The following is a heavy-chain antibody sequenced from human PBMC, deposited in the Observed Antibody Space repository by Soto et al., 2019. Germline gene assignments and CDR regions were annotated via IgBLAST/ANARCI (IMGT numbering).Heavy chain of an antibody. CDR2: INSDGSST. Sequence: GGSLRLSCAASGFTFSSYWMHWVRQAPGKGLVWVSRINSDGSSTSYADSVKGRFTISRDNAKNTLYLQMNSLRAEDTAVYYCARTYRYGDYPVDYWGQGTLVTVSS. V-gene: IGHV3-74*01. CDR1: GFTFSSYW. D-gene: IGHD4-17*01. J-gene: IGHJ4*02. CDR3: ARTYRYGDYPVDY.